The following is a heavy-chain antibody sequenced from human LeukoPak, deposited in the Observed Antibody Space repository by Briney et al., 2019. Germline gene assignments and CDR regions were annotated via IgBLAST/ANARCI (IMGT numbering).Heavy chain of an antibody. V-gene: IGHV4-34*01. CDR2: INHSGST. CDR3: ARGVAATSYYFDY. Sequence: PSETLSLTCAVYGGSFSGYYWSWIRQPPGKGLEWIGEINHSGSTNYNPSLKSRVTISVDTSKNQFSLKLSSVTAADTAVYYCARGVAATSYYFDYWGQGTPVTVSS. D-gene: IGHD2-15*01. CDR1: GGSFSGYY. J-gene: IGHJ4*02.